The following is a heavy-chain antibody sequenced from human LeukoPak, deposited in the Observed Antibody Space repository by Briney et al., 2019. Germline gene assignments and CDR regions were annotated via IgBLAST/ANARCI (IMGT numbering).Heavy chain of an antibody. J-gene: IGHJ3*02. Sequence: SETLSLTCTVSGGSISSYYWSWIRQPPGKGLEWIGYIYYSGSTNYNPSLKSRVTISVDTSKNQFSLKLSSVTAADTAVYYCARFRRRDGYNGGAFDIWGQGTMVTVSS. CDR1: GGSISSYY. V-gene: IGHV4-59*01. D-gene: IGHD5-24*01. CDR2: IYYSGST. CDR3: ARFRRRDGYNGGAFDI.